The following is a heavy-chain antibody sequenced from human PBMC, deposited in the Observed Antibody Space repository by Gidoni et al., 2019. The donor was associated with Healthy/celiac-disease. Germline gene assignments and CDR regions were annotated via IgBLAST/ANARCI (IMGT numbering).Heavy chain of an antibody. CDR1: GFTFSSYE. J-gene: IGHJ4*02. CDR2: ISSSGSTI. Sequence: EVQLVESGGGLVQPGGSLRLSCSASGFTFSSYEMNWVRQAPGKGLGWVSYISSSGSTIYYADSVKGRFIISRDNAKNSLYLQMNSLRAEDTAVYYCAREGGTRTFDYWGQGTLVTVSS. CDR3: AREGGTRTFDY. D-gene: IGHD1-7*01. V-gene: IGHV3-48*03.